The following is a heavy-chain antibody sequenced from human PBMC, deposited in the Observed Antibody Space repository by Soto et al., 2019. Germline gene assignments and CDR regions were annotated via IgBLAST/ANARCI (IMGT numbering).Heavy chain of an antibody. J-gene: IGHJ6*02. CDR2: ISAYNGNT. D-gene: IGHD4-17*01. CDR1: GYTFTSYG. Sequence: QVQLVQSVAEVKKPGASVKVSCKASGYTFTSYGISWVRQAPGQGLEWMGWISAYNGNTNYAQKLQGRVTMTTDTSTSTGYMELRSLRSDDTAVYYCARDGATVVNSYYYYGMDVWGQGTTVTVSS. V-gene: IGHV1-18*01. CDR3: ARDGATVVNSYYYYGMDV.